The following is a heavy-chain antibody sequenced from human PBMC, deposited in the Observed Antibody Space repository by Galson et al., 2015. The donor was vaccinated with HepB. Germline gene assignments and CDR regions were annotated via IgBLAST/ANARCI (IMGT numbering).Heavy chain of an antibody. J-gene: IGHJ4*02. CDR3: ARDFGPGVVVATIGPYFDY. CDR2: ISAYNGNT. D-gene: IGHD5-12*01. CDR1: GYTFTSYG. V-gene: IGHV1-18*01. Sequence: QSGAEVKKPGASVKVSCKASGYTFTSYGISWVRQAPGQGLEWMGWISAYNGNTNYAQKLQGRVTMTTDTSTSTAYMELRSLRSDDTAVYYCARDFGPGVVVATIGPYFDYWGQGTLVTVSS.